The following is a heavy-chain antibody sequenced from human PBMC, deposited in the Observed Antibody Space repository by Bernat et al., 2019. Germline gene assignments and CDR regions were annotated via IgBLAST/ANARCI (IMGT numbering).Heavy chain of an antibody. CDR3: ARDRTYYYDSSGYYYDY. CDR2: IYSGGST. CDR1: GFTFSSYA. J-gene: IGHJ4*02. V-gene: IGHV3-66*01. D-gene: IGHD3-22*01. Sequence: EVQLLESGGGLVQPGGSLRLSCAASGFTFSSYAMSWVRQAPGKGLEWVSVIYSGGSTYYADSVKGRFTISRDNSKNTLYLQMNSLRAEDTAVYYCARDRTYYYDSSGYYYDYWGQGTLVTVSS.